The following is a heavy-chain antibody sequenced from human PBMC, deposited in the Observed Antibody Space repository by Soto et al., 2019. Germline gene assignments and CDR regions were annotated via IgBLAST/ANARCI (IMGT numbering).Heavy chain of an antibody. Sequence: VGSLRLSCAVSGYTFSAYWMHWVRQVPGTGLTWVSRISDDGSSATYADSVKGRFVISRDNAKNSLYLEMNTLRAEDSGLYYCARGPRVSSTGTGAHWGRGTLVTVSS. D-gene: IGHD1-1*01. J-gene: IGHJ4*02. V-gene: IGHV3-74*01. CDR1: GYTFSAYW. CDR2: ISDDGSSA. CDR3: ARGPRVSSTGTGAH.